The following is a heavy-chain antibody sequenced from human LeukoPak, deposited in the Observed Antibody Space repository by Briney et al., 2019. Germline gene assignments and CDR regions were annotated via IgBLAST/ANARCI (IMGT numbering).Heavy chain of an antibody. D-gene: IGHD2-2*01. J-gene: IGHJ5*02. CDR1: GGSISSSSYY. Sequence: DPSETLSLTCTVSGGSISSSSYYWSWIRQPPGKGLEWIGYIYYSGSTNYNPSLKSRVTISVDTSKNQFSLKLSSVTAADTAVYYCARALGYCSSTSCLNWFDPWGQGTLVTVSS. CDR3: ARALGYCSSTSCLNWFDP. V-gene: IGHV4-61*01. CDR2: IYYSGST.